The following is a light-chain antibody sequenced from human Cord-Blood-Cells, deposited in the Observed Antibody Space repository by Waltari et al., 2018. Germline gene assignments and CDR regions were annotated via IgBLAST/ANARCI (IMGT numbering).Light chain of an antibody. CDR3: QQRSNWPHT. V-gene: IGKV3-11*01. J-gene: IGKJ4*01. CDR1: QSVSSY. Sequence: IVFTQSHDTLPFFPGERAPLSCRASQSVSSYLDWYQQTPGQAPRLLIYDASNRPTGIAARFSGSGSGTDFTLTISSLEPEDFAVYYCQQRSNWPHTFGGGTKVEIK. CDR2: DAS.